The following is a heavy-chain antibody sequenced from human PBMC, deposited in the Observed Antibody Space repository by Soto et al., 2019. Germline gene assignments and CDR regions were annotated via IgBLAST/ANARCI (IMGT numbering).Heavy chain of an antibody. V-gene: IGHV3-33*01. D-gene: IGHD5-12*01. J-gene: IGHJ4*02. Sequence: RLSCAASGFTFSSYGMHWVRQAPGKGLEWVAVIWYDGSNKYYADSVKGRFTISRDNSKNTLYLQMNSLRAEDTAVYYCARDKRDGYNYGTYYFDYWGQGTLVTVSS. CDR3: ARDKRDGYNYGTYYFDY. CDR1: GFTFSSYG. CDR2: IWYDGSNK.